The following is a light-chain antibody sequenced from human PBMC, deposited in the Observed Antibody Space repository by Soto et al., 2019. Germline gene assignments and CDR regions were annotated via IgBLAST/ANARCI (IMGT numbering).Light chain of an antibody. J-gene: IGLJ1*01. CDR1: SSDVGSYNL. CDR2: EGS. V-gene: IGLV2-23*01. Sequence: QSVLTQPVSVSGSPGQSITISCTGTSSDVGSYNLVSWYQQHPGKAPKLMIYEGSKRPSGVSNRFSGSKSGNTASLTISGLQAEDEADYYCQSYDNSLTDYYVFGTGTKVTVL. CDR3: QSYDNSLTDYYV.